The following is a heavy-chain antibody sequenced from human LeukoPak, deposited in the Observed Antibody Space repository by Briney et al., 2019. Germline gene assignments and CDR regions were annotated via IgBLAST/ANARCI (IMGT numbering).Heavy chain of an antibody. CDR1: AFIFSGHW. D-gene: IGHD6-19*01. J-gene: IGHJ6*02. CDR2: IKEGGSER. V-gene: IGHV3-7*03. Sequence: PGGSLRLSCEGSAFIFSGHWMNWVRQTPGKGLEWVASIKEGGSERQYVDSVKGRFSISRDNTKGSLFLQLNSLRAEDTAVYYCARGSIGYSSTPDYYYYYGMDVWGQGTTVTVSS. CDR3: ARGSIGYSSTPDYYYYYGMDV.